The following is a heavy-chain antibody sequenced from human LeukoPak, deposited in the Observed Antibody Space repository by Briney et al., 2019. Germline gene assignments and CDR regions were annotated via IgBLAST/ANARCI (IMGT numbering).Heavy chain of an antibody. V-gene: IGHV3-30-3*01. CDR3: AREQYGDIYFDS. D-gene: IGHD4-17*01. CDR2: ISYDGSNK. CDR1: GFTFRSYA. Sequence: PGRSLRLSCAASGFTFRSYAMHWVRQAPAKGLEWVAVISYDGSNKYYADSVKGRFTISRDNSKNTLYLQMNCLGAEDTAVYYCAREQYGDIYFDSWGQGTLVTVSS. J-gene: IGHJ4*02.